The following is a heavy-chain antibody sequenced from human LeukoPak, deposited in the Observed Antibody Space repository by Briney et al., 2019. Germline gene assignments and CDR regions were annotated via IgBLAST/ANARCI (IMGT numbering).Heavy chain of an antibody. J-gene: IGHJ6*02. Sequence: GGSLRLSCAASGFTFSSYAMSWVRQAPGKGLEWVAAISGSGGSTYYADSVKGRFTISRDNAKNSLYLQMNSLRAEDTAVYYCARGGAPSILRFLEVPRFDYYGMDVWGQGTTVTVSS. CDR3: ARGGAPSILRFLEVPRFDYYGMDV. CDR1: GFTFSSYA. D-gene: IGHD3-3*01. V-gene: IGHV3-23*01. CDR2: ISGSGGST.